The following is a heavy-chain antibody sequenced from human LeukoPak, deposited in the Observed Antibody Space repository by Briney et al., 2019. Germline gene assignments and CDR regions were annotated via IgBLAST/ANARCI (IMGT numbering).Heavy chain of an antibody. CDR3: ARVSSGWDHDY. V-gene: IGHV4-38-2*02. Sequence: SETLSLTCTVSGYSISSGSYWGWIRQPPGKGLEWIGSIYHSGSTYYNPSLKSRVTISVDTSKNQFSLKLSSVTAADTAVYYCARVSSGWDHDYWGQGTLVTVSS. J-gene: IGHJ4*02. D-gene: IGHD6-19*01. CDR1: GYSISSGSY. CDR2: IYHSGST.